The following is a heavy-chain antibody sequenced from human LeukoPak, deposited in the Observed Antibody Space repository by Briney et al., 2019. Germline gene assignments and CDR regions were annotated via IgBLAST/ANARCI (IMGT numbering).Heavy chain of an antibody. V-gene: IGHV4-4*07. CDR2: IYTSGST. CDR3: ARTGLTGTTEEGNAYYFDS. CDR1: GGSINSYY. D-gene: IGHD1-7*01. J-gene: IGHJ4*02. Sequence: KSSETLSLTCTVSGGSINSYYWSWIRQPAGKGLEWIGRIYTSGSTNYNPSLKSRVTMSVDTSKNQFSLKLSSVTAADTAVYYCARTGLTGTTEEGNAYYFDSWGQGTLVTVS.